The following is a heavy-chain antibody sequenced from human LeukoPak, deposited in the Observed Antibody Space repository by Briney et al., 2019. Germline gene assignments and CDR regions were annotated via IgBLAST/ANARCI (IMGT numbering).Heavy chain of an antibody. V-gene: IGHV3-23*01. CDR3: ANSGGSGSWNLDY. CDR2: ISGSGGST. CDR1: GFTFSSYA. Sequence: GGSLRLSXAASGFTFSSYAMSWVRQAPGKGLEWVSAISGSGGSTHYADSVKGRFTISRDNSKNTLYLQMNSLRAEDTAVYYCANSGGSGSWNLDYWGQGTLVTVSS. J-gene: IGHJ4*02. D-gene: IGHD3-10*01.